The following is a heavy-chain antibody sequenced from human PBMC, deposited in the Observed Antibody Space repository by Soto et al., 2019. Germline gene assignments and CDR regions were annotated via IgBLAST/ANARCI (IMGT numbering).Heavy chain of an antibody. CDR3: ARPKSGDPTYSYYFDY. Sequence: QLQLQESGPGLVKPSETLSLTCTVSGGSISSSSYYWGWIRQPPGKGLEWIGSIYYSGSTYYNPSLKSRVTISVDTSKNQFSLKLSSVTAADTAVYSCARPKSGDPTYSYYFDYWGQGTLVPVSS. CDR1: GGSISSSSYY. J-gene: IGHJ4*02. V-gene: IGHV4-39*01. D-gene: IGHD6-13*01. CDR2: IYYSGST.